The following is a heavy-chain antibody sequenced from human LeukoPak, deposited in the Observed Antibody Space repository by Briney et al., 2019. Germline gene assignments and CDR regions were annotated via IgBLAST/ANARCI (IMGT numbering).Heavy chain of an antibody. CDR3: ARRSGLYNWNYHRDAFDI. J-gene: IGHJ3*02. CDR1: GFTFSSYS. D-gene: IGHD1-7*01. CDR2: ISSSSSYI. Sequence: GGSLRLSCAAPGFTFSSYSMNWVRQAPGKGLEWVSSISSSSSYIYYADSVKGRFTISRDNAKNSLYLQMNSLRAEDTAVYYCARRSGLYNWNYHRDAFDIWGQGTMVTVSS. V-gene: IGHV3-21*01.